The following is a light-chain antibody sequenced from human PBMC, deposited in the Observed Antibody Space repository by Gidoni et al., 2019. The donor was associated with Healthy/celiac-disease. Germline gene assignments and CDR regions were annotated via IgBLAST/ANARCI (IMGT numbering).Light chain of an antibody. CDR2: QDS. CDR1: KLGDKY. V-gene: IGLV3-1*01. CDR3: QAWDSSTHVV. Sequence: SYELTQPPSVSVSPGQTASISCSGDKLGDKYACWYQQKPGQPPVLVIYQDSKRPSGIPERFSGSNSGNTATLTISGTQAMDEADHYCQAWDSSTHVVFGGGTKLTVL. J-gene: IGLJ2*01.